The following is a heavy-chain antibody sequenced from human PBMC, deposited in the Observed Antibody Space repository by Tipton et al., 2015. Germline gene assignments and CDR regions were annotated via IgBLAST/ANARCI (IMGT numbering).Heavy chain of an antibody. CDR2: ISYSGST. D-gene: IGHD5-24*01. CDR1: GGSVSTSNYY. CDR3: ARDLEHGMDV. J-gene: IGHJ6*02. V-gene: IGHV4-61*01. Sequence: TLSLTCTVSGGSVSTSNYYWGWIRQSPGKGLEWIGYISYSGSTKYNPSLEGRVTMSTDTSKNQFSLKLSSVTAADTAVYYCARDLEHGMDVWGQGTTVTVSS.